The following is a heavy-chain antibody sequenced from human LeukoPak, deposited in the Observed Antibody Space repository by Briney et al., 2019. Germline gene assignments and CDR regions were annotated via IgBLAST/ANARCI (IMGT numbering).Heavy chain of an antibody. D-gene: IGHD2-2*01. Sequence: GASVKVSCKASGYTFTSYGISWVRQAPGQGLEWMGWISAYNGNTNYAQKLQGRVTMTTDTSTSTAYMELRSLRSDDTAVYYCAKGDCSSTSCYLGYYYYYYMDVWGKGTTVTVSS. CDR1: GYTFTSYG. V-gene: IGHV1-18*01. CDR3: AKGDCSSTSCYLGYYYYYYMDV. CDR2: ISAYNGNT. J-gene: IGHJ6*03.